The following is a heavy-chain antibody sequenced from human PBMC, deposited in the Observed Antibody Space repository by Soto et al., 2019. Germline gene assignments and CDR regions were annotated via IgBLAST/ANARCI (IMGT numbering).Heavy chain of an antibody. Sequence: QVQLVESGGGVVQPGRSLRLSCAASGFTFSNYGMHWVRQAPGKGLEWVAVIWYDGSNKDYADSVQGRFTFSRDNSKNKLYLKMNSLSTEDMAVYYCARCKFGGCYYFDYWGQGTLVTVSS. CDR2: IWYDGSNK. D-gene: IGHD3-16*01. CDR3: ARCKFGGCYYFDY. J-gene: IGHJ4*02. CDR1: GFTFSNYG. V-gene: IGHV3-33*01.